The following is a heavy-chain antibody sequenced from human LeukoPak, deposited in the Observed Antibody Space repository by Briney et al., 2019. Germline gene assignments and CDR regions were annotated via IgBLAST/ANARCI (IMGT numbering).Heavy chain of an antibody. J-gene: IGHJ4*02. D-gene: IGHD2-8*01. CDR1: GYTFTKYG. Sequence: GASVKVSCKSSGYTFTKYGISWVRQAPGKGLEWMGWSSHNNGNSSYAQKFQGRVTMTTDTSTATAYMELRRLRSDDTAVYDCARGYYCTHGGCYGGDFDNWGQGTLVTVSS. CDR3: ARGYYCTHGGCYGGDFDN. V-gene: IGHV1-18*01. CDR2: SSHNNGNS.